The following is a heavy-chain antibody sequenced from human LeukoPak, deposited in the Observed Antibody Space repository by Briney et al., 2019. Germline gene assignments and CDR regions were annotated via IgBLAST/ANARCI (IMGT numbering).Heavy chain of an antibody. V-gene: IGHV1-69*05. J-gene: IGHJ3*02. CDR3: ATNPGRRPRGVDDAFDI. CDR1: GGTFSSYA. Sequence: SVKVSCKASGGTFSSYAISWVRPAPGQGLEWMGRIIPIFGTANYAQKFQGRVTITTDESTSTAYMELSSLRSEDTAVYYCATNPGRRPRGVDDAFDIWGQGTMVTVSS. CDR2: IIPIFGTA. D-gene: IGHD1-14*01.